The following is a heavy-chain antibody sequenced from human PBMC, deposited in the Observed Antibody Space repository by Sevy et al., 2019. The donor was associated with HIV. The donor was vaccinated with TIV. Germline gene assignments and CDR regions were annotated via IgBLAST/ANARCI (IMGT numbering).Heavy chain of an antibody. D-gene: IGHD2-2*01. J-gene: IGHJ6*03. CDR2: TYHSGST. Sequence: SETLSLTCVVSGFSISSDYYWGWIRQTPGKGLEWIGTTYHSGSTYFNPSLKSRVIMSLDTSKNQFSLKLSSVTAEDTAVYYCAGVKIVRPYFYDYMDVWGKGTAVTVSS. V-gene: IGHV4-38-2*01. CDR1: GFSISSDYY. CDR3: AGVKIVRPYFYDYMDV.